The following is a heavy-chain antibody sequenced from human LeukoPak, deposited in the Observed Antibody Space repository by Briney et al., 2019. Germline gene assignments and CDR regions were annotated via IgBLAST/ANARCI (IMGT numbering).Heavy chain of an antibody. V-gene: IGHV3-23*01. CDR1: GFTFSSYA. CDR2: ISGSGGST. Sequence: GGSLRLSCAASGFTFSSYAMSWVRQAPGKGLEWVSAISGSGGSTYYADSVKGRFTISRDNSKNTLYLQMNSLRAEDTALYYCAKSPLSVSGPLDYWGQGTLVTVSS. J-gene: IGHJ4*02. D-gene: IGHD2/OR15-2a*01. CDR3: AKSPLSVSGPLDY.